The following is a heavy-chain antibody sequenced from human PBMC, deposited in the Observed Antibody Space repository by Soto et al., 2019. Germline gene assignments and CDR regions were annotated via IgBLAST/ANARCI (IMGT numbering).Heavy chain of an antibody. CDR1: GFTFSSYE. D-gene: IGHD3-16*01. CDR2: ISSSGNTI. J-gene: IGHJ6*02. CDR3: ARYLTFTTRYYYYYYGMDV. Sequence: EVQLVESGGGLVQPGGSLRLSCAASGFTFSSYEMNWVRQAPGKGLEWVSHISSSGNTIYYADSVKGRFTISRDNAKNSGYLQMNSLRAEDTAVYYCARYLTFTTRYYYYYYGMDVWGQGPTV. V-gene: IGHV3-48*03.